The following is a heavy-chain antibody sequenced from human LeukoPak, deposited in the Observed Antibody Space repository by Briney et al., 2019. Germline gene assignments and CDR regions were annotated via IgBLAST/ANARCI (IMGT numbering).Heavy chain of an antibody. D-gene: IGHD4-23*01. J-gene: IGHJ4*02. CDR3: AKDLHGGYSSDY. CDR1: GFTFSSYS. Sequence: GGSLRLSCAASGFTFSSYSMNWVRQAPGKGLEWVSYISSSSITIFYADSVKGRFTISKDNSKATLYLQMNSLRPEDTAVYYCAKDLHGGYSSDYWGQGTLVTVFS. V-gene: IGHV3-48*01. CDR2: ISSSSITI.